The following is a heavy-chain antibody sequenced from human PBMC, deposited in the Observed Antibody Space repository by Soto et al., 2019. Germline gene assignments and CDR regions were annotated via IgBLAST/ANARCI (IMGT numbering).Heavy chain of an antibody. CDR3: AKGPEQLWYGLNWFDP. D-gene: IGHD5-18*01. J-gene: IGHJ5*02. V-gene: IGHV3-30*18. CDR2: ISYDGSNK. CDR1: GFTFSSYG. Sequence: PGGSLRLSCAASGFTFSSYGMHWVRQAPGKGLEWVAVISYDGSNKYYADSVKGRFTISRDNSKNTLYLQMNSLRAEDTAVYYCAKGPEQLWYGLNWFDPWGQGTLVTVSS.